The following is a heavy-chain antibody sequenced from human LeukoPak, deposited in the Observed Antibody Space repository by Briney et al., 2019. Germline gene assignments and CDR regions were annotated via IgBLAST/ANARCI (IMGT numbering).Heavy chain of an antibody. CDR1: GYTFTSYD. CDR3: ARTYYDILAGYLNWFDP. Sequence: ASVKVSCKASGYTFTSYDINWVRQATGQGLEWMGWMNPNSGNTGYAQKFQGRVTMTRNTSISTAYMELSSLRSEDTAVYYCARTYYDILAGYLNWFDPWGQGTLVTVSS. J-gene: IGHJ5*02. V-gene: IGHV1-8*01. D-gene: IGHD3-9*01. CDR2: MNPNSGNT.